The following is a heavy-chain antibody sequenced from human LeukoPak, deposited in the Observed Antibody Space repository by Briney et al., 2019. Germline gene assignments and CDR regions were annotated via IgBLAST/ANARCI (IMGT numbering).Heavy chain of an antibody. J-gene: IGHJ6*02. V-gene: IGHV3-48*01. CDR2: ISSSSSTI. D-gene: IGHD6-19*01. CDR1: GFTFSSDI. CDR3: AREQWLETYGMDV. Sequence: PGGSLRLSCAASGFTFSSDIMNWVRQAPGKGLEWVSYISSSSSTIYYADSVKGRFTISRDNAKNSLYLQMNSLRAEDTAVYYCAREQWLETYGMDVWGQGTTVTVSS.